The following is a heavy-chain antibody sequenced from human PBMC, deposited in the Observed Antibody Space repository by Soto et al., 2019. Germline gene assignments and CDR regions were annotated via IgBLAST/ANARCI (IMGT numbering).Heavy chain of an antibody. CDR1: GGSISSGGYY. D-gene: IGHD3-3*01. Sequence: QVQLQESGPGLVKPSQTLSLTCTVSGGSISSGGYYWSWIRQLPGKGLDYLGYIYYSGSTYYNPSLKSRVTISVDTSKNQFSLRLSSVTAADTAVYYCAAEVGFGPLFDYWGQGTLVTVSS. V-gene: IGHV4-31*03. CDR2: IYYSGST. J-gene: IGHJ4*02. CDR3: AAEVGFGPLFDY.